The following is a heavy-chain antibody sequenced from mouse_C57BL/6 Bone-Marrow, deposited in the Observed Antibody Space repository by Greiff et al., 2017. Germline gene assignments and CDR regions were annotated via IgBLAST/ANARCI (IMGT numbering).Heavy chain of an antibody. J-gene: IGHJ2*01. CDR3: AREGRDY. CDR1: GYAFSSSW. V-gene: IGHV1-82*01. Sequence: QVQLKEPGPELVKPGASVTISCKASGYAFSSSWMNWVKQRPGQGLEWIGRIYPGDGDTNYKGKFKGKATLTVDKSSSTAYMQLSSLTSEDSAVYFCAREGRDYWGQGTTLTVSS. CDR2: IYPGDGDT.